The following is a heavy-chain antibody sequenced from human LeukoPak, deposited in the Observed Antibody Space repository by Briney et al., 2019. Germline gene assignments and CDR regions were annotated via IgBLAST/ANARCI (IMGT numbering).Heavy chain of an antibody. Sequence: SETLSLTCTVSGGSISSYYWSWIRQPPGKGLEWIGYIYYSGSTNYNPTLKSRVTISVDTSKNQFSLKLSSVTAADTAVYYCARVPYYYYGMDVWGQGTTVTVSS. CDR2: IYYSGST. J-gene: IGHJ6*02. V-gene: IGHV4-59*01. CDR3: ARVPYYYYGMDV. CDR1: GGSISSYY.